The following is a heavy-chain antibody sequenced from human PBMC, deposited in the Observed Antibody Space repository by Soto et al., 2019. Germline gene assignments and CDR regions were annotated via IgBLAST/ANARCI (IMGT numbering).Heavy chain of an antibody. J-gene: IGHJ4*02. V-gene: IGHV3-7*01. CDR1: GFTFSSYW. D-gene: IGHD4-17*01. CDR2: IKQDGSEK. CDR3: ARHAYGDYFASPPYFDY. Sequence: GGSLRLSCAASGFTFSSYWMSWVRQAPGKGLEWVANIKQDGSEKYYVDSVKGRFTISRDNAKNSLYLQMNSLRAEDTAVYYCARHAYGDYFASPPYFDYWGQGTLVTVSP.